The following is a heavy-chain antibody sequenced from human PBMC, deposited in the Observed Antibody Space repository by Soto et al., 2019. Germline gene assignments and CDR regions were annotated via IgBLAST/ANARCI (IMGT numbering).Heavy chain of an antibody. CDR3: AKDQMDNDILTGLDY. J-gene: IGHJ4*02. V-gene: IGHV3-23*01. D-gene: IGHD3-9*01. Sequence: GGSLRLSCAASGFTFTNYAMSWVRQAPGKGLEWVSAISGSGSSTYYADSAKGRFTISRDNSKSTLSLQMDGLRAEDSAVYYCAKDQMDNDILTGLDYWGQGTLVTVSS. CDR2: ISGSGSST. CDR1: GFTFTNYA.